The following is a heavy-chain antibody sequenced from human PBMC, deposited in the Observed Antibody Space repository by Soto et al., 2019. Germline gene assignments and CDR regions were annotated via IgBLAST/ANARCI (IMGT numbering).Heavy chain of an antibody. V-gene: IGHV4-39*02. Sequence: SETLSLPYIVSGESISAPIYPWCWICQPPGKGLEWIGSIYYSGSTYYNPSLKSRVTISVDTSKNHFSLKLTSVTAADTAVYFCARPGGSGWFYFDSWGQGSQVTVS. J-gene: IGHJ4*02. CDR1: GESISAPIYP. CDR2: IYYSGST. D-gene: IGHD6-13*01. CDR3: ARPGGSGWFYFDS.